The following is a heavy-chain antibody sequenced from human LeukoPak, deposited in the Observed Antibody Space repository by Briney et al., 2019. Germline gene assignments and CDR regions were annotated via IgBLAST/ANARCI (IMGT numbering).Heavy chain of an antibody. CDR1: GYTFTSYY. Sequence: GASVKVSCKASGYTFTSYYMHWVRQAPGQGLEWMGIINPSGGSTSYAQKFQGRVTMTEDTSTDTAYMELSSLRSEDTAVYYCATGPCSGGSCYLDYWGQGTLVTVSS. D-gene: IGHD2-15*01. CDR2: INPSGGST. CDR3: ATGPCSGGSCYLDY. V-gene: IGHV1-46*01. J-gene: IGHJ4*02.